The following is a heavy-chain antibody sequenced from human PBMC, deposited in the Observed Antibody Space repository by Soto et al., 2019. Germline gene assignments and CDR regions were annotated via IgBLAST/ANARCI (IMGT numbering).Heavy chain of an antibody. CDR1: GGPISSYY. V-gene: IGHV4-59*01. CDR2: IYYSGST. Sequence: QVQLQESGPGLVKPSETLSLNSTVSGGPISSYYWSWIRQSPGKGLEWIGYIYYSGSTNYNPSLKSRVTISVDTFKNQFSLELSSVTAADTAVYYCARGSSGWPPRLDYWGQGTLVTVFS. D-gene: IGHD6-19*01. CDR3: ARGSSGWPPRLDY. J-gene: IGHJ4*02.